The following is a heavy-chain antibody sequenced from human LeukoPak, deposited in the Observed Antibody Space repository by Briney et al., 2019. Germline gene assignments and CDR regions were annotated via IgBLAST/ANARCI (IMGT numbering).Heavy chain of an antibody. CDR2: ISYDGSNK. J-gene: IGHJ4*02. Sequence: GRSLRLSCAASGFTFSSYTMHWVRQAPGRGLEWVTVISYDGSNKYYADSVKGRFTLSRDNSKNTVYLQMNSLRAEDTAVYYCARDRGHDSVSCFHYWGQGTLVTVSS. CDR1: GFTFSSYT. D-gene: IGHD2-15*01. V-gene: IGHV3-30-3*01. CDR3: ARDRGHDSVSCFHY.